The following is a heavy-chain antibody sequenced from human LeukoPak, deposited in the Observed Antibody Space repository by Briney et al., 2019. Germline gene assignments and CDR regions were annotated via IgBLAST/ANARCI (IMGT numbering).Heavy chain of an antibody. Sequence: PGGSLRLSCAASGFTFSSYAMHWVRQAPGKGLEWVSAISGSGGSTYYADSVKGRFTISRDNSKNTLYLQMNSLRAEDTAVYYCAKDSDQDYGDYWYYFDYWGQGTLVTVSS. CDR1: GFTFSSYA. CDR3: AKDSDQDYGDYWYYFDY. D-gene: IGHD4-17*01. J-gene: IGHJ4*02. CDR2: ISGSGGST. V-gene: IGHV3-23*01.